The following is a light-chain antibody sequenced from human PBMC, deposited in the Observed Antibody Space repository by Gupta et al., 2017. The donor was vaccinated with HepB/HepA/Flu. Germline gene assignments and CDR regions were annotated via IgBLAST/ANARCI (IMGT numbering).Light chain of an antibody. J-gene: IGKJ1*01. V-gene: IGKV3-15*01. CDR3: QQYNNWPPWT. Sequence: EXVXXXXXXXLSVSPXERATLSCRASQSVSRNLAWYQQKPGQAPRLLIYDASTRATGIPARFSGSGSGTEFTLTISSLQSEDFAVYSCQQYNNWPPWTFGQGTKVEIK. CDR1: QSVSRN. CDR2: DAS.